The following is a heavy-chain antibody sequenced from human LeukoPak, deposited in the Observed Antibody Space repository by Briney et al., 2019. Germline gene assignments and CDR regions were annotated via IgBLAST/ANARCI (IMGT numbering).Heavy chain of an antibody. CDR3: ASSIVGAHYFDY. CDR1: GFTVSSNY. J-gene: IGHJ4*02. CDR2: IYSGGST. Sequence: PGGSLRLSCAASGFTVSSNYMSWVRQAPGKGLEWVSVIYSGGSTYYEDSVKGRFTISRDNSKNTLYLQMNSLRAEDTAVYYCASSIVGAHYFDYWGQGTLVTVSA. V-gene: IGHV3-53*01. D-gene: IGHD1-26*01.